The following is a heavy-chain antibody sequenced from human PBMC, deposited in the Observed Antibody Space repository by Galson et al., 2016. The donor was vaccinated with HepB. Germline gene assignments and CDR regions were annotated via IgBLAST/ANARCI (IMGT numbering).Heavy chain of an antibody. J-gene: IGHJ5*01. D-gene: IGHD2-15*01. V-gene: IGHV3-33*01. CDR3: ARDRGGSAGGYNWFDS. CDR1: GFSFSSYE. Sequence: SLRLSCAASGFSFSSYELHWVRHAPGKGLEWVAIIWYDGSYKYYADSVKGRFTISRDNAKNALYMQMNSLRGDDTAVYYCARDRGGSAGGYNWFDSWGQGMLVTVSS. CDR2: IWYDGSYK.